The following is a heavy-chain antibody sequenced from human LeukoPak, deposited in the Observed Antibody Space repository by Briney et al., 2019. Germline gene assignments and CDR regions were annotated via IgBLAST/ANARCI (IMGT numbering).Heavy chain of an antibody. CDR2: ISSSSGST. V-gene: IGHV3-23*01. J-gene: IGHJ4*02. CDR3: ATRWPPYDYVWGY. D-gene: IGHD3-16*01. Sequence: GGSLRLSCAASGFTFSSYAMSWVRQAPGKGLEWVSDISSSSGSTYYADSVKGRFTISRDNSKNTLYLQMNSLRAEDTAVYYCATRWPPYDYVWGYWGQGTLVTVSS. CDR1: GFTFSSYA.